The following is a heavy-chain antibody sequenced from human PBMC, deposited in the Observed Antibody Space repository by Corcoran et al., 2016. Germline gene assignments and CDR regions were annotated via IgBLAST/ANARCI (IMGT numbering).Heavy chain of an antibody. Sequence: QVQLQQWGAGLLKPSETLSLTCAVYGGSFSGYYWSWIRQPPGKGLEWIGEINHSGSTNYNPSLKSRVTISVDTSKNQFSLKLSSVTAADTAVYYCAIGHASVVVVAATTYFDLWGRGTLVTVSS. J-gene: IGHJ2*01. CDR1: GGSFSGYY. D-gene: IGHD2-15*01. CDR3: AIGHASVVVVAATTYFDL. CDR2: INHSGST. V-gene: IGHV4-34*01.